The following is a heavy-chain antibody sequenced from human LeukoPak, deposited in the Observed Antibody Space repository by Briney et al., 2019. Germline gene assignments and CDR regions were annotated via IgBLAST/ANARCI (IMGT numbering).Heavy chain of an antibody. CDR2: ISAYNGNT. CDR1: GYTFTSYG. V-gene: IGHV1-18*01. Sequence: ASVKVSCKASGYTFTSYGISWVRQAPGQGLEWMGWISAYNGNTNYAQKFQGRVTMTRDTSISTAYMEPSRLRSDDTAVYYCARDPEYYYDSSGYSHFDYWGQGTLVTVSS. D-gene: IGHD3-22*01. J-gene: IGHJ4*02. CDR3: ARDPEYYYDSSGYSHFDY.